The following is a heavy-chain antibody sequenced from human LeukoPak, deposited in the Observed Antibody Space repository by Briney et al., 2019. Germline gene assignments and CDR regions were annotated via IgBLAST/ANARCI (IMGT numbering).Heavy chain of an antibody. CDR1: GLTFSSYG. Sequence: GGTLRLSCAASGLTFSSYGMSWVRQAPGRGLEWVSAISTTGGTTYYADSVRGRFTISRDNSRNTLYLQMNSLRAEDTAIYYCAKNGDRGAYCSGGTCYPYYYYYMDVWGKGTTVTISS. CDR3: AKNGDRGAYCSGGTCYPYYYYYMDV. J-gene: IGHJ6*03. CDR2: ISTTGGTT. D-gene: IGHD2-15*01. V-gene: IGHV3-23*01.